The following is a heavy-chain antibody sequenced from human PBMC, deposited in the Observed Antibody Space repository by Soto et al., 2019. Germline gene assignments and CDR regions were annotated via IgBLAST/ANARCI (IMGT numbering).Heavy chain of an antibody. J-gene: IGHJ6*02. CDR2: ISSSGSTI. Sequence: EVQLVESGGGLVQPGGSLRLSCAASGFTFSSYEMNWVRQAPGKGLEWVSYISSSGSTIYYADSVKGRFTISRDNAKNSLYLQMTSLRAEDTAVYYCARDHAGRVAGTRYYGMDVWGQGTTVTVSS. V-gene: IGHV3-48*03. D-gene: IGHD6-19*01. CDR3: ARDHAGRVAGTRYYGMDV. CDR1: GFTFSSYE.